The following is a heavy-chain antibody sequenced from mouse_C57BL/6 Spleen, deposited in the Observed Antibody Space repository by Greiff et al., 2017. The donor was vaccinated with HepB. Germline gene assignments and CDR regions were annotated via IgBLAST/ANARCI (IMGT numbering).Heavy chain of an antibody. CDR3: ARIAEGSYYSFSYYAMDY. Sequence: QVTLKESGPGILQPSQTLSLTCSFSGFSLSTFGMGVGWIRQPSGKGLEWLAHIWWDDDKYYNPALKSRLTISKDTSKNQVFLKIANVDTADTATYYCARIAEGSYYSFSYYAMDYWGQGTSVTVSS. V-gene: IGHV8-8*01. CDR2: IWWDDDK. J-gene: IGHJ4*01. D-gene: IGHD2-12*01. CDR1: GFSLSTFGMG.